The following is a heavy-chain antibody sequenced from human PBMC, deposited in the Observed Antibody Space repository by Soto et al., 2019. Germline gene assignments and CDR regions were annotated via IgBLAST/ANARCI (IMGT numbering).Heavy chain of an antibody. V-gene: IGHV3-30*18. Sequence: QVQLVESGGGVVQPGRSLRLSCAASGFTFSSYGMHWVRQAPGKGLEWVAAISYDGSNKYYADSVKGRFTISRNNSKNTLYLQMNSLRAEDTAVYYCAKDRSVMEYYFDYWGQGTLVTVSS. CDR2: ISYDGSNK. J-gene: IGHJ4*02. D-gene: IGHD2-21*01. CDR1: GFTFSSYG. CDR3: AKDRSVMEYYFDY.